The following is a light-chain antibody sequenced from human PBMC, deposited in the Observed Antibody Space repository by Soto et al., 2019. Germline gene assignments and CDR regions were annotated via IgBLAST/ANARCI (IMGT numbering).Light chain of an antibody. Sequence: LTQPPSASGTPGQRVTISCSGSSSNIGSNTVHWYQHLPGTAPKLLIYNFNERPSGVPDRFSGSKSGTSASLAISGLQSEDEADYYCAAWDDSLNGPVFGGGTKVTVL. CDR3: AAWDDSLNGPV. CDR1: SSNIGSNT. CDR2: NFN. J-gene: IGLJ2*01. V-gene: IGLV1-44*01.